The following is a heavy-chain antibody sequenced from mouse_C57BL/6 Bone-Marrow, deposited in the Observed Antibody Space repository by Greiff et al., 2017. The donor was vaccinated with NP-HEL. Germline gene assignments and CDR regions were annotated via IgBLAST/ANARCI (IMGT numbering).Heavy chain of an antibody. J-gene: IGHJ1*03. D-gene: IGHD1-1*01. CDR1: GFTFSDYY. CDR3: ARHRGSSYWYFDV. V-gene: IGHV5-12*01. CDR2: ISNGGGST. Sequence: EVKVVESGGGLVQPGGSLKLSCAASGFTFSDYYMYWVRQTPEKRLEWVAYISNGGGSTYYPDTVQGRFTISRDNAKNTLYLQMSRLKSEDTAMYYCARHRGSSYWYFDVWGTGTTVTVSS.